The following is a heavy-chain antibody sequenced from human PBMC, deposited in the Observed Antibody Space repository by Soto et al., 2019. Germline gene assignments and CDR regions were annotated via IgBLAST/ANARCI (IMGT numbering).Heavy chain of an antibody. Sequence: QVQLQESGPGLVKPSETLSLTCTVSGGSISSYYWSWIRQPPGKGLEWIGYIYYSGSTNYNPSLKSRVTISVDTSKNQFSLKLSSVTGADTAVYYCATGISELQFFEPVWYFDLWGRGTLVTVSS. CDR2: IYYSGST. V-gene: IGHV4-59*08. CDR3: ATGISELQFFEPVWYFDL. D-gene: IGHD1-7*01. CDR1: GGSISSYY. J-gene: IGHJ2*01.